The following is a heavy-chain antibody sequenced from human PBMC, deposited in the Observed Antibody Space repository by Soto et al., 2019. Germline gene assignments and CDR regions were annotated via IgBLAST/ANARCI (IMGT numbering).Heavy chain of an antibody. CDR2: IKQDGSEK. CDR3: PRERNYYDSSGYQHRGLDY. V-gene: IGHV3-7*01. Sequence: GGPLRLSCAASGFTLSRYWTSWVRQAPGKGLEWVANIKQDGSEKYYVVSVKGRFTISRDNTKNSPYLQMNRLRGEDTAVHYYPRERNYYDSSGYQHRGLDYWGQGTRVTVSS. J-gene: IGHJ4*02. D-gene: IGHD3-22*01. CDR1: GFTLSRYW.